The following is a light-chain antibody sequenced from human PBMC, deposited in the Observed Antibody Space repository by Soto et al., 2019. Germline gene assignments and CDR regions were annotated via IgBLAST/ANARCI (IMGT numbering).Light chain of an antibody. CDR1: SNDVGGYNY. J-gene: IGLJ2*01. Sequence: QSALTQPASVSGSPGQSITISCTGTSNDVGGYNYVSWYQQYPGKAPKLMIYEVSNRPSGVSNRFSGSKSGNTASLTISGLQAEDEADYYCNSYTSSSTRVFGGGTKLTVL. CDR3: NSYTSSSTRV. V-gene: IGLV2-14*01. CDR2: EVS.